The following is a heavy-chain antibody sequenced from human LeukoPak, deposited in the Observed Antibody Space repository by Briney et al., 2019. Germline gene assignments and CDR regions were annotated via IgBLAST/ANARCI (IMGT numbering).Heavy chain of an antibody. D-gene: IGHD3-10*01. CDR2: IYYCGST. CDR3: ARGLRWFGEVAQRRGPYYYGMDV. CDR1: GGSISSGGYS. J-gene: IGHJ6*02. V-gene: IGHV4-30-2*01. Sequence: SETLSLTCAVSGGSISSGGYSWSWIRQPPGKGLEWIGYIYYCGSTYYNPSLKSRVTISVDRSKNQFSLKLSSVTAADTAVYYCARGLRWFGEVAQRRGPYYYGMDVWGQGTTVTVSS.